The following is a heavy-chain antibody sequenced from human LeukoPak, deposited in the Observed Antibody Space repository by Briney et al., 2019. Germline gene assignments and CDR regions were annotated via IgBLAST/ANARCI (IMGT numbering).Heavy chain of an antibody. V-gene: IGHV3-23*01. Sequence: PGGSLRLSCAAAGFTFSSYGMSWGRQAPGEGLEWVSAISGSGGSTYYADSVKGRFTISRDNSKNTLYLQMNSLRAEDTAVYYCAKDRGYSSSWSGYWGQGTLVTVSS. CDR2: ISGSGGST. D-gene: IGHD6-13*01. J-gene: IGHJ4*02. CDR1: GFTFSSYG. CDR3: AKDRGYSSSWSGY.